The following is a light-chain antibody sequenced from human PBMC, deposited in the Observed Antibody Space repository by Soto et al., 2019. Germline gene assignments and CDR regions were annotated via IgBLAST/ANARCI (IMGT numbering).Light chain of an antibody. CDR2: GAS. CDR3: QQYGSSPIT. CDR1: QSVSSNY. V-gene: IGKV3-20*01. Sequence: IVLTQSPCTLSLSPGDRATLSCRAGQSVSSNYLAWYQQKPGQAPRLLIYGASSRATGIPDKFSGSGSGTDFTLTISGLEPEDFAVYYCQQYGSSPITFGQGTRLEIK. J-gene: IGKJ5*01.